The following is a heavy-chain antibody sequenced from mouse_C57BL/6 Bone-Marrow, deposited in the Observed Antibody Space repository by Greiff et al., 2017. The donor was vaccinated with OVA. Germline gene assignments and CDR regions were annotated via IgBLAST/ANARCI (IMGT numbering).Heavy chain of an antibody. CDR2: INPSSGYT. CDR3: ARRYGSSYGYFDV. J-gene: IGHJ1*03. D-gene: IGHD1-1*01. Sequence: QVQLQQSGAELAKPGASVKLSCKASGYTFTSYWMHWVKQRPGQGLEWIGYINPSSGYTKYNQKFKDKATLTADKSSSTAYMQLSSLTYEDSAVYDCARRYGSSYGYFDVWGTGTTVTVSS. V-gene: IGHV1-7*01. CDR1: GYTFTSYW.